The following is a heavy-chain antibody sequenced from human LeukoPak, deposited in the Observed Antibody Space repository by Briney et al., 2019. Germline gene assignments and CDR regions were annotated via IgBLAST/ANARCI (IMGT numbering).Heavy chain of an antibody. Sequence: SETLSLTCTVSGGSISSYYWSWIRQPAGKGLEWIGRIYTSGSTNYNPSLKSRVTMSVDTSKNQFSLKLSPVTAADTAVYYCAREYSYGFHYYYYYMDVWGKGTTVTISS. CDR1: GGSISSYY. CDR3: AREYSYGFHYYYYYMDV. J-gene: IGHJ6*03. V-gene: IGHV4-4*07. CDR2: IYTSGST. D-gene: IGHD5-18*01.